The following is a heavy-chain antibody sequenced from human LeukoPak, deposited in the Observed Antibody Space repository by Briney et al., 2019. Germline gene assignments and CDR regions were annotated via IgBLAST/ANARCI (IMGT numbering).Heavy chain of an antibody. J-gene: IGHJ6*02. V-gene: IGHV3-30*18. CDR1: GLTFSSYN. Sequence: PGGSLRLSCVGSGLTFSSYNLHWVRRVPGEGLEWLARISHDGSVKNYADSVKGRFTISRDNSKNTLYLQMNSLRADDTAVYYCAKEMGAGRYYYHYGMDVWGQGTTVTVSS. D-gene: IGHD1-26*01. CDR3: AKEMGAGRYYYHYGMDV. CDR2: ISHDGSVK.